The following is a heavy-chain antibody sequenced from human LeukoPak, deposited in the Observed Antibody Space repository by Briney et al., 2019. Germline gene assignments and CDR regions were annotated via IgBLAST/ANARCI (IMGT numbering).Heavy chain of an antibody. CDR1: GYTFTSYY. D-gene: IGHD3-3*01. CDR3: ARAGGYYDFWGGYYTSYYYYMDV. Sequence: ASVKVSCKASGYTFTSYYMHWVRQAPGQGLEWMGIINPSGGSTSYAQKFQGRVTMTRDTSTSTVYMELSSLRSEDTAVYYCARAGGYYDFWGGYYTSYYYYMDVWGKGTTVTVSS. V-gene: IGHV1-46*03. CDR2: INPSGGST. J-gene: IGHJ6*03.